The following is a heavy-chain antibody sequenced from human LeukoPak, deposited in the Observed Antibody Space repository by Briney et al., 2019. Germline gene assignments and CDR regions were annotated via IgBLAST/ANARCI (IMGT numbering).Heavy chain of an antibody. CDR1: GFTFSSYW. CDR2: ISYDGSNK. V-gene: IGHV3-30*03. CDR3: AGDLLNSSGWYRLDY. J-gene: IGHJ4*02. D-gene: IGHD6-19*01. Sequence: PGGSLRLSCAASGFTFSSYWMHWVRQAPGKGLEWVAVISYDGSNKYYADSVKGRFTISRDNSKNTLYLQMNSLRAEDTAVYYCAGDLLNSSGWYRLDYWGQGTLVTVSS.